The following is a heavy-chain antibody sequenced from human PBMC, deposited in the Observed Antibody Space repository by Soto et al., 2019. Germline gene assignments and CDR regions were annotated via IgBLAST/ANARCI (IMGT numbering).Heavy chain of an antibody. D-gene: IGHD3-3*01. J-gene: IGHJ4*02. CDR3: ARGDYDFWSGPTN. CDR2: IYSGGST. CDR1: GFTVSSNY. Sequence: VGSLRLSCAASGFTVSSNYMSWVRQAPGKGLEWVSVIYSGGSTYYADSVKGRFTISRDNSKNTLYLQMNSLRAEDTAVYYCARGDYDFWSGPTNWGQGTLVTVSS. V-gene: IGHV3-53*01.